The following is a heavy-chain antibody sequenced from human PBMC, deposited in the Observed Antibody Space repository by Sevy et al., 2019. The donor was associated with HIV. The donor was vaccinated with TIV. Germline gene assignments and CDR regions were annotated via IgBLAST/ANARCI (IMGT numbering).Heavy chain of an antibody. V-gene: IGHV3-30*04. J-gene: IGHJ3*02. CDR2: ISYDVINK. D-gene: IGHD4-17*01. Sequence: GGSLRLSCAASGFTFSNYAMHWVRQTPGKGLEWLAVISYDVINKYYADSMKGRFTISRDNAENSIYLQMNSLRAEDTAVYFCARRGPSTVHDAFDIWGQGTMVTVSS. CDR1: GFTFSNYA. CDR3: ARRGPSTVHDAFDI.